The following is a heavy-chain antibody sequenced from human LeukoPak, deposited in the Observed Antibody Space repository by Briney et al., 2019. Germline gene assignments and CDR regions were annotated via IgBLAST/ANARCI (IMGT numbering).Heavy chain of an antibody. D-gene: IGHD3-16*01. V-gene: IGHV3-23*01. CDR1: GFTFSSYG. CDR3: AKDRDDYVWGSYLGAFDI. Sequence: GGSLRLSCAASGFTFSSYGMSWVRQAPGKGLEWVSAISDSGGSTYYADSVKGRFTISRDNSKNTLYLQMNSLRAEDTAVFYCAKDRDDYVWGSYLGAFDIWGQGTMVTVSS. CDR2: ISDSGGST. J-gene: IGHJ3*02.